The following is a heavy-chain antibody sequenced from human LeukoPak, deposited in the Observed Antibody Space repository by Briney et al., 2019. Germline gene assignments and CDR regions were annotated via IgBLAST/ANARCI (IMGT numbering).Heavy chain of an antibody. V-gene: IGHV1-8*03. CDR3: ALGRRYFEWLFPGEYYYYYMDV. J-gene: IGHJ6*03. D-gene: IGHD3-9*01. CDR2: MNPNSGNT. Sequence: GASVKVSCKASGYTFTSYGINWVRQATGQGLEWMGWMNPNSGNTGYAQKFQGRVTITRNTSISPAYMELSCLSSEVTAVYYFALGRRYFEWLFPGEYYYYYMDVWGKGTTVTVSS. CDR1: GYTFTSYG.